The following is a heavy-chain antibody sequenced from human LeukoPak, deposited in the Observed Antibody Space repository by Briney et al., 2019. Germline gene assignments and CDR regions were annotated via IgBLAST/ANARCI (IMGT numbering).Heavy chain of an antibody. CDR2: IYYSGST. V-gene: IGHV4-31*03. D-gene: IGHD3-10*01. CDR3: ARDQNYYGSGSEAR. CDR1: GGSISSGGCY. J-gene: IGHJ4*02. Sequence: SQTLSLTCTVSGGSISSGGCYWSWIRQHPGKGLEWIGYIYYSGSTYYNPSLKSRVTISVDTSKNQFSLKLSSVTAADTAVYYCARDQNYYGSGSEARWGQGTLVTVSS.